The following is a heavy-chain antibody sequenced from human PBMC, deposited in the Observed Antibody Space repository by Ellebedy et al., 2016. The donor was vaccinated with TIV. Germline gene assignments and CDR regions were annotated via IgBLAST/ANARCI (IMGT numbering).Heavy chain of an antibody. Sequence: ASVKVSXXASGYTFTSYGISWVRQAPGQGLEWMGWISAYNGNTNYAQKLQGRVTMTTDTSTSTAYMELRSLRSDDTAVYYCARDRDSIVGATGGHHDAFDIWGQGTMVTVSS. J-gene: IGHJ3*02. CDR3: ARDRDSIVGATGGHHDAFDI. D-gene: IGHD1-26*01. CDR2: ISAYNGNT. V-gene: IGHV1-18*01. CDR1: GYTFTSYG.